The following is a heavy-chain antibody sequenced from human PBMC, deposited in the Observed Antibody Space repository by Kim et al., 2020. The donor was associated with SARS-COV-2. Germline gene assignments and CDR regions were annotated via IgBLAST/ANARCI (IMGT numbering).Heavy chain of an antibody. V-gene: IGHV3-30-3*01. J-gene: IGHJ3*02. CDR1: GFTFSSYA. CDR2: ISYDGSNK. D-gene: IGHD5-18*01. Sequence: GGSLRLSCAASGFTFSSYAMHWVRQAPGKGLEWVAVISYDGSNKYYADSVKGRFTISRDNSKNTLYLQMNSLRAEDTAVYYCARPQIQLWLGNDDAFDI. CDR3: ARPQIQLWLGNDDAFDI.